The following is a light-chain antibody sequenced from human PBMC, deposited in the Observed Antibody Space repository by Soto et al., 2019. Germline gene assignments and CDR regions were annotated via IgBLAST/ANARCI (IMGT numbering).Light chain of an antibody. Sequence: NFMLTQPHSVSESPGKTVTISCTRSSGSLASNYVQWYQQRPGSAPTTVIYEDNQRPSGVPDRFSGSIDSSSNSASLTISRLKTEDEADYYCQSYDSSNVVFGGWTKVTAL. V-gene: IGLV6-57*04. CDR2: EDN. CDR1: SGSLASNY. CDR3: QSYDSSNVV. J-gene: IGLJ2*01.